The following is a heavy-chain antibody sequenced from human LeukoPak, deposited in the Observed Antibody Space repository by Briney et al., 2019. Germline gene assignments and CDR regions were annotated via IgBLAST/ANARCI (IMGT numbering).Heavy chain of an antibody. V-gene: IGHV4-34*01. J-gene: IGHJ6*04. D-gene: IGHD5-24*01. CDR1: GGSFSGYY. Sequence: SETLSLTCAVYGGSFSGYYWSWIRQPPGKGLEWIGEINHSGSTNYNPSLKSRVTISVDTPKNQSSLKLSSVTAADTAVYYCARVGYNYGVWGKGTTVTVSS. CDR2: INHSGST. CDR3: ARVGYNYGV.